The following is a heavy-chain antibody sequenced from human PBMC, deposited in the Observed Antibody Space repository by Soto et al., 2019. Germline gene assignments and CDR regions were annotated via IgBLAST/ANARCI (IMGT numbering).Heavy chain of an antibody. D-gene: IGHD5-12*01. CDR1: GGSISSYC. CDR3: ARDRPASASGSPLSPSYYYYVRAV. J-gene: IGHJ6*02. V-gene: IGHV4-59*01. Sequence: QVQLQESAPGLVKPSETLSLTCPVSGGSISSYCWSWIRQPPGKGMEWIGYIYYTGSTNYNPSLKRRVTISVDTSKNQFSLKLSSVTAADTAVDYCARDRPASASGSPLSPSYYYYVRAVWGQWTTVTVSS. CDR2: IYYTGST.